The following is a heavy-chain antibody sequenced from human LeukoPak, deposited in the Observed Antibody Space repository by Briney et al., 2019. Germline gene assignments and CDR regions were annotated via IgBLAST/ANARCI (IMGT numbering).Heavy chain of an antibody. Sequence: SETLALTCTVSGDSISSRTYYWGWVRQPPGKGLEWIGSINYSGTTYYNPSLKSRVTVSVDTSKNQFSLTLSSVTAADTAVYYCARVNIAEVPSTMFDYWGQGILVTVSS. V-gene: IGHV4-39*07. D-gene: IGHD2-2*01. CDR2: INYSGTT. CDR1: GDSISSRTYY. CDR3: ARVNIAEVPSTMFDY. J-gene: IGHJ4*02.